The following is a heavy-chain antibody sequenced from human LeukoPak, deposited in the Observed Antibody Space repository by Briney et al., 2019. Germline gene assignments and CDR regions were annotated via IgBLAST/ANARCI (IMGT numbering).Heavy chain of an antibody. V-gene: IGHV4-59*06. D-gene: IGHD1-1*01. CDR3: ASNWNSGAFDI. J-gene: IGHJ3*02. CDR2: IYYSGST. CDR1: GGSISSYY. Sequence: KTSETLSLTCTVSGGSISSYYWSWIRQPPGKGLEWIGYIYYSGSTYYNPSLKSRVTISVDTSKNQFSLKLSSVTAADTAVYYCASNWNSGAFDIWGQGTMVTVSS.